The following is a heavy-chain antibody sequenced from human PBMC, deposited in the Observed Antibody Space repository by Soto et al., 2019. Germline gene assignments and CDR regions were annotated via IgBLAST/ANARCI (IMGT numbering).Heavy chain of an antibody. CDR2: IYYSGST. D-gene: IGHD4-17*01. V-gene: IGHV4-31*03. CDR3: ARDQRDYGDYDRSYYYYGMDV. CDR1: GGSISSGGYY. Sequence: QVQLQESGPGLVKPSQTLSLTCTVSGGSISSGGYYWSWIRQHPGKGLEWIGYIYYSGSTYYNPSLKSRVTISVDTSKNQFSLKLSSVTAADTPVYYCARDQRDYGDYDRSYYYYGMDVWGQGTTVTVSS. J-gene: IGHJ6*02.